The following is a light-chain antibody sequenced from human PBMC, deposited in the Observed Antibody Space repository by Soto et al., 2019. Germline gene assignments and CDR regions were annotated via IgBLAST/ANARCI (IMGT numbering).Light chain of an antibody. Sequence: QSVLTQPASVSGSPGQSITISCTGTSSDVGGYNYVSWYQQHPDKAPKLMIYEVSNRPSGVSNRFSGSKSGNTASLTISGLHAEDEADYYCSSYTSSSPYVFGPGTKVTVL. CDR1: SSDVGGYNY. J-gene: IGLJ1*01. CDR3: SSYTSSSPYV. CDR2: EVS. V-gene: IGLV2-14*01.